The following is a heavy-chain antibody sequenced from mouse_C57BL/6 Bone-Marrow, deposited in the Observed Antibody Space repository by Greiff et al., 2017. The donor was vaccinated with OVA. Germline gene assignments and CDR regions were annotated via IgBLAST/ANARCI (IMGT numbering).Heavy chain of an antibody. Sequence: VQLQQSGAELVRPGASVKLSCTASGFNIKDDYMHWVKQRPEQGLEWIGWIDPENGDTEYASKFLGKATITADTSSNTAYLQLSSLTSEDTAVYYCTGKLRLSMDYWGQGTSVTVSS. J-gene: IGHJ4*01. CDR3: TGKLRLSMDY. V-gene: IGHV14-4*01. CDR1: GFNIKDDY. CDR2: IDPENGDT. D-gene: IGHD3-2*02.